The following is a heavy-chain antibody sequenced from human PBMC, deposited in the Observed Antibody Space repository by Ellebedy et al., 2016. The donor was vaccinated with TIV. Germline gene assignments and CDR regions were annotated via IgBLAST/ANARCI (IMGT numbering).Heavy chain of an antibody. J-gene: IGHJ4*02. CDR3: ARQGVAGISSEGH. D-gene: IGHD6-19*01. Sequence: GESLKISXEGSGYSFTNSWISWVRQMPGKGLEWMGRIDPSDSYTIYSPSFQGHVTISADKSIRTAYLQWSSLKASDTGMYFCARQGVAGISSEGHWGQGTLVTVSS. CDR2: IDPSDSYT. V-gene: IGHV5-10-1*01. CDR1: GYSFTNSW.